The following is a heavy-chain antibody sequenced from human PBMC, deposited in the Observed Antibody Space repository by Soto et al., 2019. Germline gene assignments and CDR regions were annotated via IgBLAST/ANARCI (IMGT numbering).Heavy chain of an antibody. CDR3: ARGNSGWLVPFLAY. Sequence: SLRLSCAASGFTFSSYGMHWVRQAPGKGLEWVAVIWYDGSNKYYADSVKGRFTISRDNSKNTLYLQMNSLRAEDTAVYYCARGNSGWLVPFLAYWARGTLVTVSS. J-gene: IGHJ4*02. D-gene: IGHD6-19*01. CDR2: IWYDGSNK. CDR1: GFTFSSYG. V-gene: IGHV3-33*01.